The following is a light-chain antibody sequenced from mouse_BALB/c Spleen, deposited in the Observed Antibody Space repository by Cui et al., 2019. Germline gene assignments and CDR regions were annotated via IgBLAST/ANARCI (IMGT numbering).Light chain of an antibody. J-gene: IGKJ2*01. CDR2: LTS. Sequence: QIVLTQSPALMSASPGEKVTMTCSASSSVSYMYWYQQKPRSSPKPWIYLTSNLASGVPARFSGSGCGTSYSLTISSMEAEDAATYYCQQWSSNTPITFGGGTKLEIK. V-gene: IGKV4-68*01. CDR3: QQWSSNTPIT. CDR1: SSVSY.